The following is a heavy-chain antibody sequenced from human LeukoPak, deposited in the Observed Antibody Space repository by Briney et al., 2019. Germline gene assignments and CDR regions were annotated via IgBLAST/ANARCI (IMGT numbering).Heavy chain of an antibody. CDR2: MKSNNGHT. CDR1: GYTFTSFD. J-gene: IGHJ4*02. Sequence: ASVKVSCKASGYTFTSFDFNWVRQATGQGLEWMGWMKSNNGHTGYAQKFQGRVTMTRGTSISTAYMELSSLTFEDTAVYYCARGPPNWGMVGYWGQGTLVTVSS. D-gene: IGHD7-27*01. CDR3: ARGPPNWGMVGY. V-gene: IGHV1-8*01.